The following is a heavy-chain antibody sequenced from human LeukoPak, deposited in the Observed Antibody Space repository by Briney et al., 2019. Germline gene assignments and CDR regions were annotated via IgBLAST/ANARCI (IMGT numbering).Heavy chain of an antibody. Sequence: ASVKVSCKASGYTFTGYYMHWVRQAPGQGLEWMGWINPNSGGTNYAQKFQGWVTMTRDTSISTAYMELSSLRSEDTAVYYCARDQVVWKGGGYYYYYGMDVWGQGTTVTVSS. CDR3: ARDQVVWKGGGYYYYYGMDV. V-gene: IGHV1-2*04. CDR1: GYTFTGYY. J-gene: IGHJ6*02. CDR2: INPNSGGT. D-gene: IGHD3-16*01.